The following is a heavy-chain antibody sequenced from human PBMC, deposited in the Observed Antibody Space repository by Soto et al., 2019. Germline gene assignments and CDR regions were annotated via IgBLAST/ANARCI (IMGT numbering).Heavy chain of an antibody. D-gene: IGHD6-19*01. V-gene: IGHV4-39*01. CDR3: ARLSAVAGKYYYGMDV. Sequence: SETLSLTCTVSGGSISSSSYYWGWIRQPPGKGLEWIGSIYYSGSTYYNPSLKRRVTISVDTSKNQFSLKLSSVTAADTAVYYCARLSAVAGKYYYGMDVWGQGTTVTVSS. J-gene: IGHJ6*02. CDR1: GGSISSSSYY. CDR2: IYYSGST.